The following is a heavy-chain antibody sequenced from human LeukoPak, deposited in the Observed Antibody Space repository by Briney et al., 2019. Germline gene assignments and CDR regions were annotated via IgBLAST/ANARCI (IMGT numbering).Heavy chain of an antibody. J-gene: IGHJ4*02. D-gene: IGHD4/OR15-4a*01. V-gene: IGHV3-53*01. CDR2: IYSGGST. CDR1: GFTFSSYG. CDR3: ARRAGAYSHPYDY. Sequence: AGGSLRLSCAASGFTFSSYGMHWVRQAPGKGLEWVSVIYSGGSTYYADSVKGRFTISRDNSKNTLYLQMNSLRAEDTAVYYCARRAGAYSHPYDYWGQGTLVTVSS.